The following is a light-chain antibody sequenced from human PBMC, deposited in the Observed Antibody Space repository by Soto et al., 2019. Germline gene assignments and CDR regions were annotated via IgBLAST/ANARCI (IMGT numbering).Light chain of an antibody. CDR3: SSYTPRITHV. V-gene: IGLV2-14*01. J-gene: IGLJ1*01. Sequence: QSSLTQPASVSGSPGQSITISCTGTSSDIGGYNYVSWYQQHPGKAPKLMIYDVNDRPSGVSNRFSGSKSGNTASLTISGLQAEDEADYYCSSYTPRITHVFGTGTKATVL. CDR2: DVN. CDR1: SSDIGGYNY.